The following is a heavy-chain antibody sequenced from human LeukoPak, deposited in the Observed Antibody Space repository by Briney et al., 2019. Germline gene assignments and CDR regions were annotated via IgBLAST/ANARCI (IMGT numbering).Heavy chain of an antibody. V-gene: IGHV3-30-3*01. J-gene: IGHJ4*02. D-gene: IGHD4-17*01. CDR3: ARDGLTTVTTLFDY. CDR2: ISNDGSNK. CDR1: GFTFGSYA. Sequence: GRSLRLSCVASGFTFGSYAIHWVRQAPGKGLEWVALISNDGSNKFYADSVKGRFTISRDNSKNTMYLQMSSLRAEDTAVYYCARDGLTTVTTLFDYWGQGTLVTVSS.